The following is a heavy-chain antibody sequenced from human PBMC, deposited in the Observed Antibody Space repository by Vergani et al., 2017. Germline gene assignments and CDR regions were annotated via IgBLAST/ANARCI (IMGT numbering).Heavy chain of an antibody. J-gene: IGHJ3*02. D-gene: IGHD3-22*01. CDR1: GDSISSYF. CDR2: FYPSGST. CDR3: ARARYYDSSGYPSDAFDI. Sequence: QVQLQESGPGLVKPSETLSLTCTVSGDSISSYFWSWIRQPAGKGLEWIGRFYPSGSTNYSPSLKSRVTMSVDTSKNQFSLRLSSVTAADTAVYYCARARYYDSSGYPSDAFDIWGQGTMVTVSS. V-gene: IGHV4-4*07.